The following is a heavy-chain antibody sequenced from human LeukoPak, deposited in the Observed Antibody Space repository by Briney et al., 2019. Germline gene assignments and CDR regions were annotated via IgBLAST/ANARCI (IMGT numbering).Heavy chain of an antibody. CDR1: GFTFSSYW. D-gene: IGHD5-24*01. CDR3: ARSGRTLGVTIYY. CDR2: ISYDGSNK. J-gene: IGHJ4*02. Sequence: SGGSLRLSCVASGFTFSSYWMTWVRQAPGKGLEWVAVISYDGSNKYYADSVKGRFTISRDNSKNTLYLQMNSLRAEDTAVYYCARSGRTLGVTIYYWGQGTLVTVSS. V-gene: IGHV3-30*03.